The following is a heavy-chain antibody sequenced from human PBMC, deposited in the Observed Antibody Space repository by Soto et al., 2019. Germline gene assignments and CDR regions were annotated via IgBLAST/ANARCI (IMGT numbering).Heavy chain of an antibody. J-gene: IGHJ4*02. CDR3: ATTGDGYNFDF. V-gene: IGHV1-69*01. D-gene: IGHD5-12*01. CDR1: GGTFSSYE. Sequence: QMQLVQSGAEVKKPGSSVKVSCKSSGGTFSSYEVNWERQAPGQGLEWVGGVIPIFGTTKYAPKFQGRIAISADQSTTMSYIELSSLRSEDTAVYFCATTGDGYNFDFWGQGTPVTVSS. CDR2: VIPIFGTT.